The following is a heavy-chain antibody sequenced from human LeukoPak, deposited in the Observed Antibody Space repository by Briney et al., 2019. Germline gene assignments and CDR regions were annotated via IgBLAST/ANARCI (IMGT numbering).Heavy chain of an antibody. D-gene: IGHD6-6*01. V-gene: IGHV3-9*01. J-gene: IGHJ6*02. Sequence: QPGGSLRLSCAASGFTFDDYAMHWVRQAPGKGLEWVSGISWNSGSIGYADSVKGRFTISRDNAKNSLYLQMNSLRAEDTALYYCAKDVLQDYSSSSGMDVWGQGTTVTVSS. CDR2: ISWNSGSI. CDR3: AKDVLQDYSSSSGMDV. CDR1: GFTFDDYA.